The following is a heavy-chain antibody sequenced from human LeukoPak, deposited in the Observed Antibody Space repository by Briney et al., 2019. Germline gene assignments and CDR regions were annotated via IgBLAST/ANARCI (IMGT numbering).Heavy chain of an antibody. J-gene: IGHJ4*02. CDR1: GFTFTSYA. V-gene: IGHV3-21*01. CDR3: IRDLFDDYSLDF. CDR2: INSDSRLM. D-gene: IGHD3-16*01. Sequence: GGSLRLSCAASGFTFTSYALTWVRQAPGKGLEWVSSINSDSRLMYYAESVKGRFTISRDNARNSLYLQMNSLRAEDTAVYYCIRDLFDDYSLDFWGQGALVTVSS.